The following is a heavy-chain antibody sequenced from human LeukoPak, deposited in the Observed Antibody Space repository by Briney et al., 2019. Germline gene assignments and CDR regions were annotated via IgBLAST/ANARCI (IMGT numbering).Heavy chain of an antibody. CDR3: QKTAYEMSFDY. D-gene: IGHD5-24*01. CDR1: GYTFTSYG. V-gene: IGHV1-18*01. J-gene: IGHJ4*02. CDR2: ISAYNGNT. Sequence: ASVNVSCKASGYTFTSYGISWLRQASGQGLEWMGWISAYNGNTNYAQKLQGRVTMTTDTSTSTAYMELRSLRSDDTVVFFRQKTAYEMSFDYWGQGTLVTVSS.